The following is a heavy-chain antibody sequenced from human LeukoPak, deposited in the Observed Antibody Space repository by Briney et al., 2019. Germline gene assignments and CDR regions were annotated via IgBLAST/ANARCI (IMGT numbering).Heavy chain of an antibody. CDR1: GFTFSNYW. CDR2: INSDGSRT. CDR3: ARQPDY. Sequence: GGSLRLSCAASGFTFSNYWMHWVRQAPGKGLVWVSHINSDGSRTNYADSVKGRFTISRDNAKNTLYLQMNSLRAEDTAVNYCARQPDYWGQGTLVTVSS. D-gene: IGHD1-14*01. J-gene: IGHJ4*02. V-gene: IGHV3-74*01.